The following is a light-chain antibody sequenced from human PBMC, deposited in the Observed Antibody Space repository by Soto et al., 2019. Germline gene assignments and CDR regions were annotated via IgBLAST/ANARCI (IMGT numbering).Light chain of an antibody. CDR1: TSNIGSNT. Sequence: QSALTQPPSASGTPGQRVTISCSGSTSNIGSNTVNWYQQLPRTAPKLLIYSNNERLSGVPDRFSGSKSGTSASLATSGLQSEDEADYYCSTWDDSLNGVVFGGGTKLTVL. CDR2: SNN. V-gene: IGLV1-44*01. CDR3: STWDDSLNGVV. J-gene: IGLJ3*02.